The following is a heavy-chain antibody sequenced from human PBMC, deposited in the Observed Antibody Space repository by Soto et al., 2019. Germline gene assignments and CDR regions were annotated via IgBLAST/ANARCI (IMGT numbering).Heavy chain of an antibody. D-gene: IGHD6-19*01. CDR2: IDPSDSYT. Sequence: GESPKISCKGSGYSFTSYWISWVRQMPGKGLEWMGRIDPSDSYTNYSPSFQGHVTISADESISTAYLQWSSLKASDTAMYYCASSDIAVAGTVAWFDPWGQGTLVTVSS. CDR3: ASSDIAVAGTVAWFDP. CDR1: GYSFTSYW. V-gene: IGHV5-10-1*01. J-gene: IGHJ5*02.